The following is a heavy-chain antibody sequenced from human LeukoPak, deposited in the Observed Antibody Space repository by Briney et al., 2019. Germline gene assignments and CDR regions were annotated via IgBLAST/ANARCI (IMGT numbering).Heavy chain of an antibody. Sequence: GASVEVSCKASGYTFTGYYMHWVRQAPGQGLEWMGWINPNSGGTNYAQKFQGRVTMTRDTSISTAYMELSRLRSDDTAVYYCASGRAYDFWSGYYIGGNNWGQGTLVTVSS. CDR2: INPNSGGT. V-gene: IGHV1-2*02. CDR3: ASGRAYDFWSGYYIGGNN. D-gene: IGHD3-3*01. CDR1: GYTFTGYY. J-gene: IGHJ4*02.